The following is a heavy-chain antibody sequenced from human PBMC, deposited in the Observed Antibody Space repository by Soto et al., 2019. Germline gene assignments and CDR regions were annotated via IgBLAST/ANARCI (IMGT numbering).Heavy chain of an antibody. V-gene: IGHV3-23*01. CDR2: ISGSGGST. J-gene: IGHJ4*02. CDR3: AKAGQYYYVELN. Sequence: GGSLRLSCAASGFTFSSYAMSWVRQAPGKGLEWVSAISGSGGSTYYADSVKGRFTISGDNSKNTLYLQMNSLRAEDTAVYYCAKAGQYYYVELNWGQGTLVTVSS. CDR1: GFTFSSYA. D-gene: IGHD3-10*02.